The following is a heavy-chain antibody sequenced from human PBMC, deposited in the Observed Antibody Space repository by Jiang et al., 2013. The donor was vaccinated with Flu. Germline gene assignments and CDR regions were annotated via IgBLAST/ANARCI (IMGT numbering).Heavy chain of an antibody. CDR1: GGSISSGGYY. CDR2: IYYSGST. CDR3: ARDRGGYAYYFDY. D-gene: IGHD5-12*01. Sequence: KPSQTLSLTCTVSGGSISSGGYYWSWIRQHPGKGLEWIGYIYYSGSTYYNPSLKSRVTISVDTSKNQFSLKLSSVTAADTAVYYCARDRGGYAYYFDYWGQGTLVTVSS. V-gene: IGHV4-31*03. J-gene: IGHJ4*02.